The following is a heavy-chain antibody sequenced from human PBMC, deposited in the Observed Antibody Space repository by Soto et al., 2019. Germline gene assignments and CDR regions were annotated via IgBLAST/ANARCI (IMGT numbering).Heavy chain of an antibody. J-gene: IGHJ4*02. Sequence: PGGSLRLSCAASGFTFSSYAMSWVRQAPGKGLEWVSAISGSGGSTYYADSVKGRFTISRDNSKNTLYLQMNSLRAEDTAVYYCAKAPLIWSVTTWYYFDYWGQGTLVTVSS. V-gene: IGHV3-23*01. CDR1: GFTFSSYA. CDR3: AKAPLIWSVTTWYYFDY. D-gene: IGHD4-17*01. CDR2: ISGSGGST.